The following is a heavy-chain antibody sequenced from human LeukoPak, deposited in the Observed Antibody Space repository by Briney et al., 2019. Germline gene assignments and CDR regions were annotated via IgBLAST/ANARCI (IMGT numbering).Heavy chain of an antibody. J-gene: IGHJ4*02. Sequence: ASVKVSCKVSGYXLTELSMHWVRQAPGKGLEWMGGFDPEDGETIYAQKFQGRVTMTEGTSTDTAYMELSSLRSEDTAVYYCATNSGSYYLPFDYWGQGTLVTVSS. CDR1: GYXLTELS. CDR3: ATNSGSYYLPFDY. D-gene: IGHD1-26*01. CDR2: FDPEDGET. V-gene: IGHV1-24*01.